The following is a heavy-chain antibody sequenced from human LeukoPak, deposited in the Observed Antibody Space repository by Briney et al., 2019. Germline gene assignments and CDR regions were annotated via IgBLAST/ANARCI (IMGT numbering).Heavy chain of an antibody. J-gene: IGHJ4*02. CDR3: ASVRGDYDYFDY. V-gene: IGHV3-21*01. D-gene: IGHD4-17*01. Sequence: GGSLRLSCAASGFTFSSYSMNWVRPAPGKGLEWVSSISSSSSYIYYADSVKDRLTISTDNAKNSLYLQMNSLRAEDTAVYYCASVRGDYDYFDYWGQGTLVTVSS. CDR2: ISSSSSYI. CDR1: GFTFSSYS.